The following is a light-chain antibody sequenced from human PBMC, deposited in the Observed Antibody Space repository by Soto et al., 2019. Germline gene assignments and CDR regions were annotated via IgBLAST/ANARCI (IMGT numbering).Light chain of an antibody. Sequence: DIESTQSPSTLSLSPGERATLPCRASQSVSTNLAWYQQKPGQAPRLLIYDASSRATGIPDRFSGGGSGTDFTLTISRLEPEDFAVYYCQQFSSYPLTFGGGTKVDIK. CDR2: DAS. J-gene: IGKJ4*01. V-gene: IGKV3-20*01. CDR3: QQFSSYPLT. CDR1: QSVSTN.